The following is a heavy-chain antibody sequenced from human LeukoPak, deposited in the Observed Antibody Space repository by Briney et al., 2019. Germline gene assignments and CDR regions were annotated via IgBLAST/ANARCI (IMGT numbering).Heavy chain of an antibody. CDR3: AKTSPIVGSPLDY. CDR1: GYTFTGYY. D-gene: IGHD1-26*01. J-gene: IGHJ4*02. Sequence: ASVKVSYKASGYTFTGYYMHWVRQAPGQGREWMGRINPNSGGTNYAQKFQGRVTMTRDTSISTAYMELSRLRSDDTAVYYCAKTSPIVGSPLDYWGQGTLVTVSS. V-gene: IGHV1-2*06. CDR2: INPNSGGT.